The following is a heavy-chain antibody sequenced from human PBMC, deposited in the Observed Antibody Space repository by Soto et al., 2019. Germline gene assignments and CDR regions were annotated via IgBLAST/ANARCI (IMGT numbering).Heavy chain of an antibody. CDR1: GFTFSGSA. Sequence: VGSVRLSCAASGFTFSGSAMHWVRQASGKGLEWVGRIRSKANSYATAYAASVKGRFTISRDDSKNTAYLQMNSLKTEDTAVYYCTSRFAFGGVIAHDYWGQGTLVTVSS. V-gene: IGHV3-73*01. CDR2: IRSKANSYAT. J-gene: IGHJ4*02. D-gene: IGHD3-16*02. CDR3: TSRFAFGGVIAHDY.